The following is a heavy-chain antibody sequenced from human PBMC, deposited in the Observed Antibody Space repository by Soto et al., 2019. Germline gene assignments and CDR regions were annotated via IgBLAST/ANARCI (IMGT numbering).Heavy chain of an antibody. CDR1: SGSIDTTNW. CDR3: ARRTWGMDV. V-gene: IGHV4-4*02. CDR2: IFHSGNT. Sequence: QVQLQESGPGLVKPSGTLSLTCAVSSGSIDTTNWWSWVRQPPGKGLEWIGEIFHSGNTYYNPSLASRVTISVDTSKNQFSLNLRSATAADTAVYYCARRTWGMDVWGQGTTVTVSS. D-gene: IGHD2-8*01. J-gene: IGHJ6*02.